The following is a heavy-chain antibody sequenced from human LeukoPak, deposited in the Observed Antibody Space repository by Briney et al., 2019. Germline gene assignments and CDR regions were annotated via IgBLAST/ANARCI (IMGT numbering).Heavy chain of an antibody. CDR3: ARGSIQLWSINWFDP. CDR1: GGSISLSYYY. V-gene: IGHV4-39*07. D-gene: IGHD5-18*01. Sequence: SETLSLTCSVSGGSISLSYYYWGWIRQPPGKALEWIGSVYYSGTTSYNPSLKSRVTISVDTSKNQSSLKLSSVTAADTAVYYCARGSIQLWSINWFDPWGQGTLVTVSS. CDR2: VYYSGTT. J-gene: IGHJ5*02.